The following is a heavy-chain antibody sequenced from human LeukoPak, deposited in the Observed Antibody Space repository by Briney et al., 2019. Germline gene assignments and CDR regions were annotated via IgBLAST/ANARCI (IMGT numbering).Heavy chain of an antibody. CDR2: ISAYNGNT. V-gene: IGHV1-18*04. CDR3: ARGSAQIAVAGGEDAFDI. Sequence: ASVKVSCKASGYTFTSYGISWVRQAPGQGLEWMRWISAYNGNTNYAQKLQGRVTMTTDTSTSTAYMELRSLRSDDTAVYYCARGSAQIAVAGGEDAFDIWGQGTMVTVSS. D-gene: IGHD6-19*01. CDR1: GYTFTSYG. J-gene: IGHJ3*02.